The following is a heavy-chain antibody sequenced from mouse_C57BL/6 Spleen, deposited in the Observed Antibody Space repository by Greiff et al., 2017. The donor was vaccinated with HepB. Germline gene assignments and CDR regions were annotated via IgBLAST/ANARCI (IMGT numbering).Heavy chain of an antibody. V-gene: IGHV1-82*01. Sequence: QVQLQQSGPELVKPGASVKISCKASGYAFSSSWMNWVKQRPGKGLEWIGRIYPGDGDTNYNGKFKGKATLTADKSSSTAYMQLSSLTSEDSAVYFCVRDYYGSLYFDVWGTGTTVTVSS. CDR3: VRDYYGSLYFDV. CDR2: IYPGDGDT. J-gene: IGHJ1*03. CDR1: GYAFSSSW. D-gene: IGHD1-1*01.